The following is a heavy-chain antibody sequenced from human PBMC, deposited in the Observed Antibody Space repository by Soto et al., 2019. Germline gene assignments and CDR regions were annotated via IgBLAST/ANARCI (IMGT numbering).Heavy chain of an antibody. CDR1: GDSMTSPPYY. Sequence: ASETLSLTCNVSGDSMTSPPYYWGWIRQPPGKGLEWIGTVYYSGATYYNPSLRGRLTVSADTSKNYFSLRLTSVTAEDTAVYYCARHDDWFDPWGQGILVTVSS. CDR2: VYYSGAT. J-gene: IGHJ5*02. CDR3: ARHDDWFDP. V-gene: IGHV4-39*01.